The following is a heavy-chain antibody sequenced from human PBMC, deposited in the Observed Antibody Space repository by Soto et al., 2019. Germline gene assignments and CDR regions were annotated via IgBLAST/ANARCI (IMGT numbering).Heavy chain of an antibody. V-gene: IGHV1-18*01. CDR2: ISAYNGNT. CDR3: ERVXACSSTSFFPSSDY. D-gene: IGHD2-2*01. CDR1: GYTFTSYG. J-gene: IGHJ4*02. Sequence: ASVKVSCKASGYTFTSYGISWVRQAPGQGLEWMGWISAYNGNTNYAQKLQGRVTMTTDTSTSTAYMELRSLRSDDTAVYYCERVXACSSTSFFPSSDYWRQRTLFAVAS.